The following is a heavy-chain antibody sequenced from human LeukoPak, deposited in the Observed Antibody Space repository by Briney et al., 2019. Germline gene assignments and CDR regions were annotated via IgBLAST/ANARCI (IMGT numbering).Heavy chain of an antibody. V-gene: IGHV1-69*05. D-gene: IGHD4-17*01. Sequence: ASVKVSCKASGYTFTNYGISWVRQAPGQGLEWMGGIIPIFGTANYAQKFQGRVTITTDESTSTAYMELSSLRSEDTAVYYCARVWGADYGAYWGQGTLVTVSS. J-gene: IGHJ4*02. CDR2: IIPIFGTA. CDR1: GYTFTNYG. CDR3: ARVWGADYGAY.